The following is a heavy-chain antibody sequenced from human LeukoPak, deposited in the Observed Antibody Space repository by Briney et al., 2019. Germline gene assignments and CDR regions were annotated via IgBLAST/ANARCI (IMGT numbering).Heavy chain of an antibody. Sequence: PSETLSLTCTVSGGSITSDGYSWSWIRQPPGKGLEWIGYIYHSGGTYYNPSLKSRVTISVDRFKNQFSLKLSSVTAADTAVYYCARGAYDYGSGSYEGHRFDPWGQGTLVTVSS. D-gene: IGHD3-10*01. CDR2: IYHSGGT. CDR1: GGSITSDGYS. V-gene: IGHV4-30-2*01. J-gene: IGHJ5*02. CDR3: ARGAYDYGSGSYEGHRFDP.